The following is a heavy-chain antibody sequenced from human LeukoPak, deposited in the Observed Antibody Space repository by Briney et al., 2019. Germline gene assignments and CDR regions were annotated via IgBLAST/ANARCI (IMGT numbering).Heavy chain of an antibody. J-gene: IGHJ4*02. Sequence: PGGSLRLSCAASGFVFSTYWMMWARQAPGKGLEWVANMKGDGSEIHYVDSVKGRFTISRDNAKSSLYLQMNSLRAEDTAVYYCARGRFNYDSSGYSSFYHWGQGTLVTVSS. CDR2: MKGDGSEI. CDR1: GFVFSTYW. V-gene: IGHV3-7*01. CDR3: ARGRFNYDSSGYSSFYH. D-gene: IGHD3-22*01.